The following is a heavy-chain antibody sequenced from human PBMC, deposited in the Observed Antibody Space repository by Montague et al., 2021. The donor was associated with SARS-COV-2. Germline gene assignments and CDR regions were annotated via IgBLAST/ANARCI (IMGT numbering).Heavy chain of an antibody. CDR1: GGSISSANYY. Sequence: TLSLTCSVSGGSISSANYYWSWIRQYPGKGLEFIGYIYYSGSSFYNPSLKSRLTISVDTSKNRFPLRLSSVTAADTAIYFCASQSGSYYNYFDLWGQGTLVTVSS. J-gene: IGHJ4*02. CDR3: ASQSGSYYNYFDL. CDR2: IYYSGSS. V-gene: IGHV4-31*03. D-gene: IGHD1-26*01.